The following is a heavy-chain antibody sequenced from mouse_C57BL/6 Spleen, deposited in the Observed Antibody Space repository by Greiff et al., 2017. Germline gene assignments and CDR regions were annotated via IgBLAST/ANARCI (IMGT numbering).Heavy chain of an antibody. D-gene: IGHD4-1*01. V-gene: IGHV5-17*01. CDR2: ISSGSSTI. J-gene: IGHJ4*01. Sequence: DVQLVESGGGLVKPGGSLKLSCAASGFTFSDYGMHWVRQAPEKGLEWVAYISSGSSTIYYADTVKGRFTISRDNANNTLFLQMTSLRSEDTAVYYCARAWDDAMDYWGQGTSVTFSS. CDR3: ARAWDDAMDY. CDR1: GFTFSDYG.